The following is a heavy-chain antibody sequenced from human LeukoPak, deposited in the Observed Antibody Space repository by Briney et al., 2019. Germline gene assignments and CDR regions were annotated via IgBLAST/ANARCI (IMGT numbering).Heavy chain of an antibody. J-gene: IGHJ4*02. CDR1: GGSISSSKW. CDR3: ARDPSGNGGGGEYYFDY. V-gene: IGHV4-4*02. CDR2: IYHSGST. D-gene: IGHD1-26*01. Sequence: SGTLSLTCAVSGGSISSSKWWSWVRQPPGKGLEWIGEIYHSGSTNYNPSLKSRVTLSVDKSKNQFSLKLSSVTAADTALYYCARDPSGNGGGGEYYFDYWGQGTLVTVSS.